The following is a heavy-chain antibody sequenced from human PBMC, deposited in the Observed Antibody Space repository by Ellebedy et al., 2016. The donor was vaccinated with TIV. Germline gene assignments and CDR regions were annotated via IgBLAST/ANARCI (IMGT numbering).Heavy chain of an antibody. CDR1: GFSFSNYW. D-gene: IGHD3-16*01. Sequence: GESLKISXTASGFSFSNYWMTWVRQTPGKGLEWVANIKQDGSEKYYVDSVKGRFTISRDNAKNSLYLQMSSLRAEDTATYYCASRPHASVSTPYYAVFDYWGQGALVTVSS. CDR2: IKQDGSEK. J-gene: IGHJ4*02. CDR3: ASRPHASVSTPYYAVFDY. V-gene: IGHV3-7*03.